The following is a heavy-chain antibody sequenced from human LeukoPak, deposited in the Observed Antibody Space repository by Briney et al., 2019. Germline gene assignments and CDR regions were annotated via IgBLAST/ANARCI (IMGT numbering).Heavy chain of an antibody. CDR3: ARDRYGDYEGYFDY. Sequence: EGSLRLSCAASGFAFSSYSMNWVRQAPGKGLEWVSSISSSSSYIYYADSVKGRFTISRDNAKNSLYLQMNSLRAEDTAVYYCARDRYGDYEGYFDYWGQGTLVTVSS. CDR2: ISSSSSYI. CDR1: GFAFSSYS. V-gene: IGHV3-21*01. D-gene: IGHD4-17*01. J-gene: IGHJ4*02.